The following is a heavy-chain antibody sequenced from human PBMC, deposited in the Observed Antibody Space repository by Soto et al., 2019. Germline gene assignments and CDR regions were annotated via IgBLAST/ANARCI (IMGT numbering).Heavy chain of an antibody. D-gene: IGHD3-16*01. Sequence: QLQLQESGPGLVKPSETLSLTCTVSGGSISSSSYYWGWIRQPPGKGLEWIGSIYYSGSTYYNPSLKSRVTISVDTSKNQFSLKLSSVTAADTAVYYCARQPYDYVWGIEPYYWGQGTLVTVSS. CDR2: IYYSGST. V-gene: IGHV4-39*01. J-gene: IGHJ4*02. CDR3: ARQPYDYVWGIEPYY. CDR1: GGSISSSSYY.